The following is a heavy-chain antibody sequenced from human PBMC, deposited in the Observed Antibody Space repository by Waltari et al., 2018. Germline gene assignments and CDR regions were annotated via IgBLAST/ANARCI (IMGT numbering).Heavy chain of an antibody. Sequence: QVQLVQSGAEVKKPGSSVKVSCQASGGPFSSYAISWVRQAPGQGLEWMGWINPHSGDTNYAQRFQGRVTMTRDTSINTAYMELSRLRFDDTAVYYCARAAVYSETYGCHFEYWGQGTLVTVSS. CDR1: GGPFSSYA. J-gene: IGHJ4*02. CDR2: INPHSGDT. D-gene: IGHD1-26*01. CDR3: ARAAVYSETYGCHFEY. V-gene: IGHV1-2*02.